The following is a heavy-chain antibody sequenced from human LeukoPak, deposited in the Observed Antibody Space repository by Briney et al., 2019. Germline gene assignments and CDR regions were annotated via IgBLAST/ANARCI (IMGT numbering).Heavy chain of an antibody. D-gene: IGHD6-6*01. J-gene: IGHJ6*03. CDR2: INNDGSST. CDR3: ARGGSSSHMDV. V-gene: IGHV3-74*01. Sequence: GGSLRLSCAASGFTFSSYWMHSVREAPGKGLVWVSRINNDGSSTSYADSVKGRFTISRDNAKNTLYLQMNSLRAEDTAVYYCARGGSSSHMDVWGKGTTVTVSS. CDR1: GFTFSSYW.